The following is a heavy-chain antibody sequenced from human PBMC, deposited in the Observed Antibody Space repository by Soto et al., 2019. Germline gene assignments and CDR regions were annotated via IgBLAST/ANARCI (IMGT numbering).Heavy chain of an antibody. CDR2: ITDSGDDT. Sequence: PGGSLRLSCAASGFTFNNYAMGWVRQAPGKGLEWVSAITDSGDDTYYIDSAKGRFTISRDNSKSTLYLQMNSLRAEDTAIYYCAKLGSSSWSPHYYFDYWGQGTLVTVSS. J-gene: IGHJ4*02. V-gene: IGHV3-23*01. CDR1: GFTFNNYA. CDR3: AKLGSSSWSPHYYFDY. D-gene: IGHD2-2*01.